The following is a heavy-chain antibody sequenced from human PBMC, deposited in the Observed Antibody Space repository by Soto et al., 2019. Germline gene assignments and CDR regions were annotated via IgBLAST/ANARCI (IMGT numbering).Heavy chain of an antibody. CDR3: AEGPHYYDSSGDDAFDT. Sequence: PGESLKISCKGSGYSFTSYWISWVRQMPGKGLEWMGRIDPSDSYTNYSPSFQGHVTISADKSISTAYLQWSSLKASDTAMYYCAEGPHYYDSSGDDAFDTWGQGTMVTVSS. CDR1: GYSFTSYW. J-gene: IGHJ3*02. V-gene: IGHV5-10-1*01. CDR2: IDPSDSYT. D-gene: IGHD3-22*01.